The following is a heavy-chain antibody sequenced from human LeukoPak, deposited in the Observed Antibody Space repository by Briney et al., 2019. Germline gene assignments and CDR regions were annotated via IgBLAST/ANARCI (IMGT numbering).Heavy chain of an antibody. CDR2: IYHSGST. V-gene: IGHV4-38-2*01. D-gene: IGHD6-13*01. CDR1: GFTFSSYW. CDR3: ARAGYSSSWYWPHYYYYYYMDV. Sequence: PGGSLSLSCAASGFTFSSYWMSWVRQAPGKGLEWIGSIYHSGSTYYNPSLKSRVTISVDTSKNQFSLKLSSVTAADTAVYYCARAGYSSSWYWPHYYYYYYMDVWGKGTTVTVSS. J-gene: IGHJ6*03.